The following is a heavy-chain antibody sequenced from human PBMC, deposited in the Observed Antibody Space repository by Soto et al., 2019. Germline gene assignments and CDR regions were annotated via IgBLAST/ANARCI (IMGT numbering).Heavy chain of an antibody. CDR2: ISYDGSNK. D-gene: IGHD3-3*01. V-gene: IGHV3-30*18. J-gene: IGHJ6*02. Sequence: QVQLVESGGGVVQPGRSLRLSCAASGFTFSSYGMHWVRQAPGKGLEWVAVISYDGSNKYYADSVKGRFTISRDNSKNTLYLQMNSLRAEDTAVYYCAKEKGAIFGGMDVWGQGTTVTVSS. CDR1: GFTFSSYG. CDR3: AKEKGAIFGGMDV.